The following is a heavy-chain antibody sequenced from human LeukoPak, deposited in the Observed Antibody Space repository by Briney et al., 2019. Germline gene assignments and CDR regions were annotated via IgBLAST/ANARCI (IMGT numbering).Heavy chain of an antibody. V-gene: IGHV4-59*01. Sequence: SETLSLTCTVSGGSISSYYWSWIRQPPGKGLEWIGYIYYSGSTNYNPSLKSRVTISVDTSKNQFSLKLSSVTAADTAVYYCARASLPDYVWGSYRLFDAFDIWGQGTMVTVSS. D-gene: IGHD3-16*02. CDR3: ARASLPDYVWGSYRLFDAFDI. CDR1: GGSISSYY. CDR2: IYYSGST. J-gene: IGHJ3*02.